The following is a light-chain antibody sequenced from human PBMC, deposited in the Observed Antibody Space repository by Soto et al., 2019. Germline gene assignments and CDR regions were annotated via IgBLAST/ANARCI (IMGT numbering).Light chain of an antibody. Sequence: QSALTQPASVSGSPGQSITISCTGTSSDVGGYNYVSWYQQHLGKAPKLMIYDVSNRPSGVSNRFSGSKSANTASLTISGLQAEDEADYYCSSYTSNFTPVFGGGTKLTVL. CDR2: DVS. J-gene: IGLJ2*01. CDR1: SSDVGGYNY. V-gene: IGLV2-14*03. CDR3: SSYTSNFTPV.